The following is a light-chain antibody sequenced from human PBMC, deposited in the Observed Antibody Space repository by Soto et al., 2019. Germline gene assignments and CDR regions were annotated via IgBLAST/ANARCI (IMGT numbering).Light chain of an antibody. CDR1: QSVAYTY. Sequence: EIVLTQSPATLSLSPGERATLSCRASQSVAYTYLAWFQQKPGQAPRLLIYGASNRATGIPDRFSGSGSGTDFTLTISRLEPEDFAVYYCQQYNSYSSWTFGQGTKVEIK. CDR2: GAS. CDR3: QQYNSYSSWT. J-gene: IGKJ1*01. V-gene: IGKV3-20*01.